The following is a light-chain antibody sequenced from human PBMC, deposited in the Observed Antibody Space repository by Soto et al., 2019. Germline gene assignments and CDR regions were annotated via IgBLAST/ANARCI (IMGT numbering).Light chain of an antibody. CDR2: EVS. V-gene: IGLV2-8*01. CDR1: SSDVGGYNY. Sequence: QSVLTQPPSASGSPGQSVTISCTGTSSDVGGYNYVSWYQQHPGKAPKLMIYEVSKRPSGVPDRFSGSKSGNTASLTVSGLQAEDGADYYCSSYAGSNNLVFGGGTKL. J-gene: IGLJ2*01. CDR3: SSYAGSNNLV.